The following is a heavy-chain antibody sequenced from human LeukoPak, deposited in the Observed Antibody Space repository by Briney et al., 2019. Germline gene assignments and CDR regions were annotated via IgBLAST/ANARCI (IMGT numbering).Heavy chain of an antibody. V-gene: IGHV3-21*01. D-gene: IGHD3-22*01. Sequence: GGSLRLSCAASGITFSTYSMNWVRQAPGKGLEWVSSISSSSGYIYYADSVKGRFTISRDNAKNSLYLQMSSLRAEDTALYYRARVRNYYDSSGHSPFDYWGQGTLVTVSS. CDR1: GITFSTYS. J-gene: IGHJ4*02. CDR3: ARVRNYYDSSGHSPFDY. CDR2: ISSSSGYI.